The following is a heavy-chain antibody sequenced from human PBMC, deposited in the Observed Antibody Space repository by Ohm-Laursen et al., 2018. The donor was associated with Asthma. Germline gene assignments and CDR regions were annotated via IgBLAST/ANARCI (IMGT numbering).Heavy chain of an antibody. J-gene: IGHJ3*01. CDR1: GFSVSRHF. CDR3: ARGQGSGDISGSDPFDL. V-gene: IGHV3-53*01. CDR2: IYPGGAT. Sequence: SLRLSCSASGFSVSRHFMNWIRQGPEKGLEWVSDIYPGGATFYADSVKGRFTTSRDDYKNTLNLQMSSLRGDDTAVYYCARGQGSGDISGSDPFDLWGQGTTVIVSS. D-gene: IGHD3-10*01.